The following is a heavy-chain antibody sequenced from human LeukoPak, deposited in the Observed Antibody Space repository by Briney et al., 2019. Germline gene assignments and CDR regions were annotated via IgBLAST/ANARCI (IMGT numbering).Heavy chain of an antibody. CDR2: IYYSGST. J-gene: IGHJ4*02. CDR3: ARHMGLGYSYGYPYFDY. Sequence: SETLSLTCTVSGGSISSYYWSWLRQPPGRGLEWIGYIYYSGSTNYNPSLKSRVTISVDTSKNQFSLKLSSVTAADTAVYYCARHMGLGYSYGYPYFDYWGQGTLVTVSS. D-gene: IGHD5-18*01. CDR1: GGSISSYY. V-gene: IGHV4-59*08.